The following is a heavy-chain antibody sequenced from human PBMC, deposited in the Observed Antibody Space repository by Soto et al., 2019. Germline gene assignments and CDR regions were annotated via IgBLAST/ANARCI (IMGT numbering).Heavy chain of an antibody. J-gene: IGHJ4*02. V-gene: IGHV4-30-4*01. CDR2: IYDGGGT. CDR3: ARGPCGDKFDS. CDR1: GGSISTGDYW. D-gene: IGHD3-16*01. Sequence: QVQLQESGPGLVNPSQTLSLTCTVSGGSISTGDYWWCWMRQSPDMGLEWIGDIYDGGGTYNNPSLERRVTISVDTSKSQLSLTMSSVSAADTAVYYCARGPCGDKFDSWGQGTLVTVSS.